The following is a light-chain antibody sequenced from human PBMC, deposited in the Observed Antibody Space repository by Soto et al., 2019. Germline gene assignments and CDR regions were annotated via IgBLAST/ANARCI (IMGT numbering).Light chain of an antibody. CDR2: ANN. V-gene: IGLV1-40*01. J-gene: IGLJ2*01. CDR1: NSNVGGGSD. CDR3: QSYDPTLNVV. Sequence: QSVLTQPPSVSGAPGQTVTISGTGSNSNVGGGSDVHWYQQLPGSAPKLLIYANNNRPSGVPDRFSGSKSGTSASLAITGLQAEDEADYYCQSYDPTLNVVFGGGTKLTVL.